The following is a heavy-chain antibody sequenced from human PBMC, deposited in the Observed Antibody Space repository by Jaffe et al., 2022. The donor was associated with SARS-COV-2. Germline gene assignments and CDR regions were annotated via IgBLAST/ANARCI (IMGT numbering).Heavy chain of an antibody. CDR2: IIPFLGIE. CDR3: AREQQLTSGVAGWFDP. V-gene: IGHV1-69*08. D-gene: IGHD6-19*01. Sequence: QLVQSGAEVKNPGSSVKVSCKASGVTSANYIISWVRQAPGQGLEWMGRIIPFLGIEDSAQRFKERLTLTADTSTNTAYMELSSLRPEDTALYYCAREQQLTSGVAGWFDPWGQGTLITVSS. J-gene: IGHJ5*02. CDR1: GVTSANYI.